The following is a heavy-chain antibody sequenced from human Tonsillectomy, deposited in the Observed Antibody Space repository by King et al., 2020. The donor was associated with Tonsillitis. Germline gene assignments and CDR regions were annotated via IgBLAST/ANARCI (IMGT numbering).Heavy chain of an antibody. D-gene: IGHD3-10*01. CDR2: IWVDGSNK. Sequence: VQLVESGGGVVQPGRSLILSCAASGFSFSIHGMHWVRQAPGKGLEWVAVIWVDGSNKYYADTVKGRFSIARDNSQNTLYLQMNCLRAEDTAVYYCARGSGSPTAAAFDIWGQGTMVTVSS. CDR1: GFSFSIHG. J-gene: IGHJ3*02. CDR3: ARGSGSPTAAAFDI. V-gene: IGHV3-33*08.